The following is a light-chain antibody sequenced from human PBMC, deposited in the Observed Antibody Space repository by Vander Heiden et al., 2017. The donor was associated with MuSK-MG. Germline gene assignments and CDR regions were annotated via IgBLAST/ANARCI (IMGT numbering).Light chain of an antibody. J-gene: IGKJ2*01. CDR2: VAS. V-gene: IGKV3-20*01. CDR3: QQDGSSPYT. CDR1: QSISRNY. Sequence: EIVWTQSPGTLSLSPGERATLSCRTSQSISRNYLAWYQQKPGQAPRLLIYVASGRATGIPDRFSGSGSATDFTLTISRLEPADFAVYSCQQDGSSPYTFGQGTKMXIK.